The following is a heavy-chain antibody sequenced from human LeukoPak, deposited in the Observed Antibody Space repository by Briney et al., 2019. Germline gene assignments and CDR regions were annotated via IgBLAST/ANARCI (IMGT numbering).Heavy chain of an antibody. D-gene: IGHD6-19*01. J-gene: IGHJ4*02. V-gene: IGHV4-34*01. CDR2: INHSGST. CDR1: GGSFSVYY. CDR3: ARGLQWLAPRFDY. Sequence: PSETLSLTCAVYGGSFSVYYWSWIRQPPGKGLEWIGEINHSGSTNYNPSLKSRVTISVDTSKNQFSLKLSSVTAADTAVYYCARGLQWLAPRFDYWGQGTLVTVSS.